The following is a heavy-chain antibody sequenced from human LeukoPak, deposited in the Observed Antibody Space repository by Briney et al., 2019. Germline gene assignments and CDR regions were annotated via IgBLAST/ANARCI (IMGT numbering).Heavy chain of an antibody. CDR2: ISSSGSTI. CDR3: ARDGGEVDTAMVHVRYFDL. CDR1: GFTFSSYE. Sequence: QPGGSLRLSCAASGFTFSSYEMNWVRQAPGKGLEWVSYISSSGSTIYYADSVKGRFTISRDNAKNSLYLQMNSLRAEDTAVYYCARDGGEVDTAMVHVRYFDLWGRGTLVTVSS. J-gene: IGHJ2*01. D-gene: IGHD5-18*01. V-gene: IGHV3-48*03.